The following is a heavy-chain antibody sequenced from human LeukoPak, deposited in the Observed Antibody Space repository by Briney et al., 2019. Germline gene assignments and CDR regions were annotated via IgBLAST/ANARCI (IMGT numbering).Heavy chain of an antibody. CDR1: GGSFSGYY. D-gene: IGHD5-18*01. J-gene: IGHJ6*03. CDR3: ARDRRWIQLWLTNYYYYYYMDV. V-gene: IGHV4-34*01. CDR2: INHSGST. Sequence: PSETLSLTCAVYGGSFSGYYWSWIRQPPGKGLEWIGEINHSGSTNYNPSLKSRVTISVDTSKNQFSLKLSSVTAADTAVYYCARDRRWIQLWLTNYYYYYYMDVWGKGTTVTVSS.